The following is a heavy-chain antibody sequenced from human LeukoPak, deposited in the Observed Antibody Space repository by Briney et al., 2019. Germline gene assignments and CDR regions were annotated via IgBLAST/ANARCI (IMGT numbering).Heavy chain of an antibody. D-gene: IGHD2-15*01. Sequence: GGSLRLSCAASGFTFSSYGMHWVRQAPGKGLEWVAVISYDGSNKYYADSVKGRFTISRDNAKNSLYLQMNSLRAEDTALYYCAKAEYCSGGSCYSAFDYWGQGTLVTVSS. J-gene: IGHJ4*02. CDR3: AKAEYCSGGSCYSAFDY. CDR1: GFTFSSYG. V-gene: IGHV3-30*18. CDR2: ISYDGSNK.